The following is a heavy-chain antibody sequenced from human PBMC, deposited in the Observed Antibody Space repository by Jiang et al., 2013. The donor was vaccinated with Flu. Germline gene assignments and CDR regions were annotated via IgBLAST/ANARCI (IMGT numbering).Heavy chain of an antibody. D-gene: IGHD3-22*01. V-gene: IGHV2-70*01. CDR1: GFSLSTSGMC. CDR3: ARYYYDSSGYYYVDY. Sequence: KPTQTLTLTCTFSGFSLSTSGMCVSWIRQPPGKALEWLALIDWDDDKYYSTSLKTRLTISKDTSKNQVVLTMTNMDPVDTATYYCARYYYDSSGYYYVDYWGQGTLVTVSS. CDR2: IDWDDDK. J-gene: IGHJ4*02.